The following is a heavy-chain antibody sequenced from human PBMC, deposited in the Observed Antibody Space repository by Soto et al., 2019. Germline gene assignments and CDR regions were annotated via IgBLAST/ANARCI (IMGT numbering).Heavy chain of an antibody. D-gene: IGHD5-18*01. CDR1: GFTFSIYG. Sequence: QVQLVESGGGVVQPGRSLRLSCAASGFTFSIYGMHWVRQAPGKGLEWVAVISKDGSNKFYGDSVKGRFTISRDNSKNTLYLQMNSLRPEDTAVYYWARSGPWIQLWLEAFDIWGQGTMVTVSS. V-gene: IGHV3-30*03. J-gene: IGHJ3*02. CDR2: ISKDGSNK. CDR3: ARSGPWIQLWLEAFDI.